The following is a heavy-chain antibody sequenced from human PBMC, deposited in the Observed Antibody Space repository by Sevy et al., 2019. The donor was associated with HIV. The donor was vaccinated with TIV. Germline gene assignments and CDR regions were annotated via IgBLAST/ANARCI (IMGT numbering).Heavy chain of an antibody. CDR3: AGGIFGSGSRLGLGY. CDR2: MRQDGRET. Sequence: GGSLRLSCEASGFSFSDYWMTWVRQAPGKGLEWVANMRQDGRETYYVDSMKGRFAVSRDNAKNSLWLQMNSLRAEDTAVYYCAGGIFGSGSRLGLGYWGQGTLVTVSS. V-gene: IGHV3-7*03. D-gene: IGHD3-10*01. CDR1: GFSFSDYW. J-gene: IGHJ4*02.